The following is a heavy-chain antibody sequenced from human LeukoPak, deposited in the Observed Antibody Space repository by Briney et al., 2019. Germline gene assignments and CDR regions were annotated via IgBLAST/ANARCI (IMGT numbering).Heavy chain of an antibody. V-gene: IGHV4-39*02. D-gene: IGHD3-3*01. CDR1: GGSTSSGNYY. CDR2: ISSSGNT. CDR3: ARLGAGPTYYDFWSGYSSFYFDY. J-gene: IGHJ4*02. Sequence: SSETLSLTCTVSGGSTSSGNYYWGWIRQPPGKGLEWIGGISSSGNTYYNPSLKSRITISIDTSKNHFSLKLSSVSAADTAVYYCARLGAGPTYYDFWSGYSSFYFDYWGQGTLVTVSS.